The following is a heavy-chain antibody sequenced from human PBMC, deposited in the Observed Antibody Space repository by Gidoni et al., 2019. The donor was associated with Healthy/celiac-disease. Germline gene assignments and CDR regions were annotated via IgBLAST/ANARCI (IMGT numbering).Heavy chain of an antibody. CDR1: GGSFGGYY. D-gene: IGHD3-3*01. V-gene: IGHV4-34*01. J-gene: IGHJ6*03. CDR2: INHSGST. CDR3: ARGRGFNFWSALSASYDYYMDV. Sequence: QVQLQQWGAGLLKPSETLSLTCAVYGGSFGGYYWSWIRQPPGKGLEWIGEINHSGSTNYNPSLKSRVTISVDTSKNQFSLKLSSVTAADTAVYYCARGRGFNFWSALSASYDYYMDVWGKGTTVTVSS.